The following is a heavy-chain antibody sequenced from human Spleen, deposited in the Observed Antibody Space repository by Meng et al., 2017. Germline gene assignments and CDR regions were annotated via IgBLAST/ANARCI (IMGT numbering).Heavy chain of an antibody. Sequence: GGSLRLSCAASGFTFSRYYMSWVRQAPGKGLEWVANIKQDGSEKYYVDSVKGRFTISRDNAKNSLYLQMHSLRAEDTALYYCARDVDYDSSGHFSKEAFDIWGQGTVVTVSS. D-gene: IGHD3-22*01. CDR3: ARDVDYDSSGHFSKEAFDI. V-gene: IGHV3-7*01. CDR2: IKQDGSEK. J-gene: IGHJ3*02. CDR1: GFTFSRYY.